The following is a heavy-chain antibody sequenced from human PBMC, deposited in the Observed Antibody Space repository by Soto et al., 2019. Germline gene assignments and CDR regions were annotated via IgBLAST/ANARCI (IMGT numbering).Heavy chain of an antibody. J-gene: IGHJ6*02. Sequence: WGSLRLSCAASGFTFSSYGIHWFRHSPFKWLEWVAVISYDGSNKYYADSVKGRFTISRDNSKNTLYLQMNSLRAEDTAVYYCAKEHGIAARPIYYYYGMDVWGQGTTVTVSS. CDR3: AKEHGIAARPIYYYYGMDV. D-gene: IGHD6-6*01. CDR1: GFTFSSYG. CDR2: ISYDGSNK. V-gene: IGHV3-30*18.